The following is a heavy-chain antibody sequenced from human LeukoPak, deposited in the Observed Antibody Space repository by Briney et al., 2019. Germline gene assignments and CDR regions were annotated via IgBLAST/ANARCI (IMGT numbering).Heavy chain of an antibody. D-gene: IGHD6-13*01. J-gene: IGHJ4*02. CDR3: ARDRIAAAGRFDY. CDR2: ISSSSSYI. V-gene: IGHV3-21*01. CDR1: GLPFSDHY. Sequence: GSLRLSCAVSGLPFSDHYIDWIRQAPGKGLEWVSSISSSSSYIYYADSVKGRFAISRDNAKNSLYLQMNSLRAEDTAVYYCARDRIAAAGRFDYRGQGTLVTVSS.